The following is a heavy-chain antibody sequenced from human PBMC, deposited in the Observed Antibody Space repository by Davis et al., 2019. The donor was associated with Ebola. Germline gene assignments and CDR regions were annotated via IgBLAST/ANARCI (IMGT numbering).Heavy chain of an antibody. J-gene: IGHJ2*01. CDR2: ISSDSDYI. D-gene: IGHD1-14*01. V-gene: IGHV3-21*01. CDR3: AVSSITYWYFDL. CDR1: GFTFSTYS. Sequence: PGGSLRLSCAASGFTFSTYSMSWVRQAPGKGLEWVSSISSDSDYIYYADSAKGRFTISRDNAKNSLYLQMNSLRAEDTAVYYCAVSSITYWYFDLWGRGTLVTVSS.